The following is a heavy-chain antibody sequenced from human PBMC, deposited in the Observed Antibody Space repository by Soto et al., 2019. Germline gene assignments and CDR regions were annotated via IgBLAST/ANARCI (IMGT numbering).Heavy chain of an antibody. CDR1: GYTFTSYA. D-gene: IGHD1-26*01. CDR2: ISAHNGNT. Sequence: ASVKVSCKASGYTFTSYATSWVRQAPGQGLEWMGWISAHNGNTKYAQKLQGRVTMTTDTSTSTAYMELRSLRSDDTAVYYCAKVVTNSGKKYWGQGILVTVSS. V-gene: IGHV1-18*01. CDR3: AKVVTNSGKKY. J-gene: IGHJ4*02.